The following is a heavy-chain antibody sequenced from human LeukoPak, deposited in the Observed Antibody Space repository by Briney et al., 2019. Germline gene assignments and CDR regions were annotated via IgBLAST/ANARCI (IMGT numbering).Heavy chain of an antibody. Sequence: SETLSLTCAVYGGSFSGYYWSWIRQPPGKGLEWIGEINHSGSTNYNPSLKSRVTISVDTSKNQFSLKLSSVTAADTAVYYCARVDDSSGYYRPHAFDIWGQGTMVTVSS. D-gene: IGHD3-22*01. CDR2: INHSGST. CDR3: ARVDDSSGYYRPHAFDI. CDR1: GGSFSGYY. V-gene: IGHV4-34*01. J-gene: IGHJ3*02.